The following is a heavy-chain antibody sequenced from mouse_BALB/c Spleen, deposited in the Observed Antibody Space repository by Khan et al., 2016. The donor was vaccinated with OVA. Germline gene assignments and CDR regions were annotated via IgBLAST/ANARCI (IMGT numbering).Heavy chain of an antibody. J-gene: IGHJ2*01. D-gene: IGHD1-1*01. Sequence: EVQLQESGPGLVKPSQSLSLTCTVTGYSITSDYAWNWIRQFPGNKLEWMGYISYSGSTSYNPSLKSRISITRDTSKDQFFLQLNSVTTEDTATYYCARDYGISYYYFGYWGQGTTLTVSS. CDR3: ARDYGISYYYFGY. V-gene: IGHV3-2*02. CDR1: GYSITSDYA. CDR2: ISYSGST.